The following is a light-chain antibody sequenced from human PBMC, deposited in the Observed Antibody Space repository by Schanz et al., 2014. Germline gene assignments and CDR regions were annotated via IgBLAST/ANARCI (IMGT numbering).Light chain of an antibody. CDR3: MQALPNPGYT. Sequence: EIVMTQSPLSLPVTPGEPASISCRSSQSLLHSNGYNYVDWYLQKPGQSPQVLIYLGSNRASGVPDRFSGSGSGTYFTLKISRVEAEDVGVYYCMQALPNPGYTFGPGTKLEIK. V-gene: IGKV2-28*01. CDR1: QSLLHSNGYNY. CDR2: LGS. J-gene: IGKJ2*01.